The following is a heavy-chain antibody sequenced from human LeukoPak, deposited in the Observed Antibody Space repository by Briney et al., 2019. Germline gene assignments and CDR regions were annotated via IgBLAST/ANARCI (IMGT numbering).Heavy chain of an antibody. Sequence: SEGLSVTCIVSVGSIITSIYYWPWARHPPGEGLECLGSIYKTGSTNYRPSLKSRVTISVDTSENQFSLKLSSVTAADTAVYYCTRHQTNNYGPGTPFDYWGQGTLVSVSS. V-gene: IGHV4-39*01. CDR3: TRHQTNNYGPGTPFDY. CDR2: IYKTGST. D-gene: IGHD3-10*01. CDR1: VGSIITSIYY. J-gene: IGHJ4*02.